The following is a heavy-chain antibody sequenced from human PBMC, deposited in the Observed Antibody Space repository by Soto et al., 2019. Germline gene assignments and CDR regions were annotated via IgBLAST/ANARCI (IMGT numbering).Heavy chain of an antibody. CDR2: IYPGDSDT. Sequence: GESLKISCKGSGYSFTSYWIGWVRQMPGKGLEWMGIIYPGDSDTRYSPSFQGQVTISADKSISTAYLQWSSLKASDTAMYYCARIRGSGSYYDAFHIWCQGTMVTVAS. V-gene: IGHV5-51*01. CDR3: ARIRGSGSYYDAFHI. D-gene: IGHD3-10*01. CDR1: GYSFTSYW. J-gene: IGHJ3*02.